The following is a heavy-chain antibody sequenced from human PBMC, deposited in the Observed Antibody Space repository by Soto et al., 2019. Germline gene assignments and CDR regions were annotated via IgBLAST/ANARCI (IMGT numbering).Heavy chain of an antibody. CDR1: GFTFSDYY. V-gene: IGHV3-11*01. CDR2: ISSSGSTI. CDR3: ARIPGAARPKDLVSYYMDV. Sequence: PGGSLRLSCAASGFTFSDYYMSWIRQAPGKGLEWVSYISSSGSTIYYADSVKGRFTISRDNAKNSLYLQMNSLRAEDTAVYYCARIPGAARPKDLVSYYMDVWGKGPTVTVSS. D-gene: IGHD6-6*01. J-gene: IGHJ6*03.